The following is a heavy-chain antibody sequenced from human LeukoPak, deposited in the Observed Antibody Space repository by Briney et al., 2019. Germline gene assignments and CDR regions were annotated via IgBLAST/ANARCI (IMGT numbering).Heavy chain of an antibody. CDR3: ARGFGYGDFHGDYYYGMDV. J-gene: IGHJ6*02. D-gene: IGHD4-17*01. CDR2: IYHSGST. CDR1: GYSISSGYY. V-gene: IGHV4-38-2*02. Sequence: SETLSLTCTVSGYSISSGYYWGWIRQPPGKGLEWIGSIYHSGSTYYNPSLKSRVTISVDTSKNQFSLKLSSVTAADTAVYYCARGFGYGDFHGDYYYGMDVWGQGTTVTVSS.